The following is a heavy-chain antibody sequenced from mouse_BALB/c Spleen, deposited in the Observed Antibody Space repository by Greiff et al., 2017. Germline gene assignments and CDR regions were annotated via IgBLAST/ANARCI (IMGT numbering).Heavy chain of an antibody. CDR2: ISSGSSTI. CDR3: ASGSSYVDY. CDR1: GFTFSSFG. J-gene: IGHJ2*01. Sequence: EVQLVESGGGLVQPGGSRKLSCAASGFTFSSFGMHWVRQAPEKGLEWVAYISSGSSTIYYADTVKGRFTISRDNPKNTLFLQMTSLRSEDTAMYYCASGSSYVDYWGQGTTLTVSS. D-gene: IGHD1-1*01. V-gene: IGHV5-17*02.